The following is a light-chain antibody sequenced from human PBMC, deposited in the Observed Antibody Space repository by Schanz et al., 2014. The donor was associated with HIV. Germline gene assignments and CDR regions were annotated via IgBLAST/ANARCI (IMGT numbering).Light chain of an antibody. CDR1: QSISSY. CDR3: QHYDSSPLA. CDR2: DAS. V-gene: IGKV3-11*01. Sequence: EIVLTQSPVTLSLSPGERATLSCRASQSISSYLAWYQQKPGQAPRLLVYDASHRAAGIPARFSGSGSGTDFTLTVSRLEPEDFAVYFCQHYDSSPLAFGQGTKVEIK. J-gene: IGKJ1*01.